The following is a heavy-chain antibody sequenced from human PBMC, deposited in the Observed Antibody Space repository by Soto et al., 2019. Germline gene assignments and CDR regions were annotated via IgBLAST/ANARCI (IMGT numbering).Heavy chain of an antibody. J-gene: IGHJ4*02. Sequence: QVQLVQSGAEVKKPGASVKVSCKASGYTFTSYGISWVRQAPGQGLEWMGWISAYNGNTNYAQKLQGIDTMTTDTSTSTAYMELRSLRSDDTAGYYCARCRSHNGGCYEPYYDYWGQGTLVTVSS. CDR2: ISAYNGNT. CDR1: GYTFTSYG. CDR3: ARCRSHNGGCYEPYYDY. D-gene: IGHD2-8*01. V-gene: IGHV1-18*01.